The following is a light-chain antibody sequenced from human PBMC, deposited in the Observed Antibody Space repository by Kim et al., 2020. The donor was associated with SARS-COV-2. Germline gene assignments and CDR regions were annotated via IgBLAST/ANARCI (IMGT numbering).Light chain of an antibody. CDR3: QSYDSSNWV. CDR1: RGSLASNY. V-gene: IGLV6-57*03. J-gene: IGLJ3*02. CDR2: EDN. Sequence: GKPYTISGTPSRGSLASNYVQWYQHRPGNAPTTVIYEDNQRPSGVPDRFSGSIDSSSNSASLTISGLKTEDEADYYCQSYDSSNWVFGGGTQLTVL.